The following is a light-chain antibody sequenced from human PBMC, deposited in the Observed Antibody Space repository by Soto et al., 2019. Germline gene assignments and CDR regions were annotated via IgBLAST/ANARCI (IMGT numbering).Light chain of an antibody. CDR3: QHYGSPSWT. CDR2: GAS. CDR1: QSVTSNY. V-gene: IGKV3-20*01. J-gene: IGKJ1*01. Sequence: EIVLTQSPGTLSLSPGERATLSGRASQSVTSNYLAWYQQKPGQAPRLLIFGASSRATGIPDKFSGSGSGTDFTLTISRLAPEDFAVYYCQHYGSPSWTFGQGTKVEIK.